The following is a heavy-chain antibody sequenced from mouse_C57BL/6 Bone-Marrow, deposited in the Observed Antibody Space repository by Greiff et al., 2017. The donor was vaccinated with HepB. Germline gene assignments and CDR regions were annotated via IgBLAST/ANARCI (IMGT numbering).Heavy chain of an antibody. D-gene: IGHD1-1*01. V-gene: IGHV2-5*01. CDR3: AKTFYGPYAMDY. CDR2: IWRGGST. Sequence: VQLQESGPGLVQPSQSLSITCTVSGFSLTSYGVHWVRQSPGKGLEWLGVIWRGGSTDYNAAFMSRLSITKDNSKSQVFFKMNSLQADDTAIYYCAKTFYGPYAMDYWGQGTSVTVSS. CDR1: GFSLTSYG. J-gene: IGHJ4*01.